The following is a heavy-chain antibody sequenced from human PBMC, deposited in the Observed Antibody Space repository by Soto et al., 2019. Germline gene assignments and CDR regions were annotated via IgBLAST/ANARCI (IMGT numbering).Heavy chain of an antibody. J-gene: IGHJ4*02. D-gene: IGHD3-16*01. V-gene: IGHV3-23*01. CDR2: ISEGGGTT. CDR1: GFAFSRSA. CDR3: AKGGYRHAYD. Sequence: EVQLLESGGGLIQPGGSLRLSCAASGFAFSRSAMAWARQAPEKGLEWVSSISEGGGTTFYAGSVEGRFTISRDNSKNTLYLQMNSVRADDTAVYYCAKGGYRHAYDWGRGTLVTGSS.